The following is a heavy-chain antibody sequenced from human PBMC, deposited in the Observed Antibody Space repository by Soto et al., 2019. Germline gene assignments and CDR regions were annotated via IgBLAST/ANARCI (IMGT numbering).Heavy chain of an antibody. J-gene: IGHJ6*02. V-gene: IGHV4-30-4*01. CDR2: INYNGAA. Sequence: QVQLQESGPGLVKPAQTLSLTCSVSGGSISGGDYHWSWIRQAPGKGLEWIGSINYNGAASYNPSLETRLTISVDAAKNQFSLKVRSVTAADTAVYYCAREVQSKILLFGKLTRRDCYDGMDVWGQGTKVTVSS. CDR1: GGSISGGDYH. CDR3: AREVQSKILLFGKLTRRDCYDGMDV. D-gene: IGHD3-3*01.